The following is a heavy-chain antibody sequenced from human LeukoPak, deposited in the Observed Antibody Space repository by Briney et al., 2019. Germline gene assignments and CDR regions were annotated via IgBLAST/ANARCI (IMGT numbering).Heavy chain of an antibody. CDR1: GFTVSSNY. Sequence: PGGSLRLSRAASGFTVSSNYMSWVRQAPGKGLEWVSVIYSGGSTYYADSVKGRFTISRDNAKNSLYLQMNSLRAEDTAVYYCARVAAAGTFYYYYYMDVWGKGTTVTVSS. V-gene: IGHV3-53*01. J-gene: IGHJ6*03. CDR2: IYSGGST. CDR3: ARVAAAGTFYYYYYMDV. D-gene: IGHD6-13*01.